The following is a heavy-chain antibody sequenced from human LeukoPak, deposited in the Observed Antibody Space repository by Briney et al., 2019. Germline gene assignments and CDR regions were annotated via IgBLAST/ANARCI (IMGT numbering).Heavy chain of an antibody. CDR1: GGTFSSYA. CDR3: ARDDPRSLVAANDPSWFDP. Sequence: ASVKVSCKASGGTFSSYAISWVRQAPGQGLEWMGRIIPILVIANYAQRVQGGVTITADKYTSTAYMELSSLRSEDTAVYYCARDDPRSLVAANDPSWFDPWGQGTLVTVSS. V-gene: IGHV1-69*04. D-gene: IGHD2-15*01. J-gene: IGHJ5*02. CDR2: IIPILVIA.